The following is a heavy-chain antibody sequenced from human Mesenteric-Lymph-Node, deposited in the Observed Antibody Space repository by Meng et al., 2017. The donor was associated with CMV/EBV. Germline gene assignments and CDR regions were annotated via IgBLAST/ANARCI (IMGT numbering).Heavy chain of an antibody. V-gene: IGHV1-3*01. D-gene: IGHD2-15*01. Sequence: SCKASGYTFTSYAMHWVRQAPGQRLEWMGWINAGNGNTKYSQKFQGRVTITRDTSASTAYMELSSLRSEDTAVYYCAIEGGTSSGLDYWGQETLVTVSS. CDR1: GYTFTSYA. J-gene: IGHJ4*02. CDR3: AIEGGTSSGLDY. CDR2: INAGNGNT.